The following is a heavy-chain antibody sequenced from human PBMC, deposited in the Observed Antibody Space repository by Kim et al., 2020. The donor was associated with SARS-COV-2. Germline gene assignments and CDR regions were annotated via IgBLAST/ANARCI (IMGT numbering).Heavy chain of an antibody. V-gene: IGHV3-30*18. CDR1: GFTFSSYG. Sequence: GGSLRLSCAASGFTFSSYGMHWVRQAPGKGLEWVAVISYDGSNKYYADSVKGRFTISRDNSKNTLYLQMNSLRAEDTAVYYCAKDGNGSGSDFDYWGQGTLVTVSS. D-gene: IGHD3-10*01. CDR3: AKDGNGSGSDFDY. CDR2: ISYDGSNK. J-gene: IGHJ4*02.